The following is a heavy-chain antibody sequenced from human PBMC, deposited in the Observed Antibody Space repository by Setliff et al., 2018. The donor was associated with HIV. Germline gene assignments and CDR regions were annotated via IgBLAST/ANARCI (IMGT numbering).Heavy chain of an antibody. D-gene: IGHD6-13*01. V-gene: IGHV4-59*11. CDR2: IYFSGST. CDR1: GGSISSHY. Sequence: SETLSLTCTVSGGSISSHYWSWLRQSPGKGLEWIGYIYFSGSTNYNPSLKSRVTILVDTSKNQFSLKLSSVTAADTAVYYCARGGAYSSSWWIYFDYWGQGTLVTVSS. J-gene: IGHJ4*02. CDR3: ARGGAYSSSWWIYFDY.